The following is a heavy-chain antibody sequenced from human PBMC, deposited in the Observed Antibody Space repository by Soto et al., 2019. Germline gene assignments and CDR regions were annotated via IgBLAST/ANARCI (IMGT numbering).Heavy chain of an antibody. CDR2: ISYDGSNK. CDR3: AKAGGGYDPRGDYFDY. CDR1: GFTFNNYG. Sequence: QVQLVESGGGVVQPGRSLRLSCAASGFTFNNYGMHWVRQAPGKGLAWVAVISYDGSNKYYADSVKGRFTISRDNSKNTLYLQMNSLRAEDTAVYYCAKAGGGYDPRGDYFDYWGQGTLVTVSS. D-gene: IGHD2-15*01. V-gene: IGHV3-30*18. J-gene: IGHJ4*02.